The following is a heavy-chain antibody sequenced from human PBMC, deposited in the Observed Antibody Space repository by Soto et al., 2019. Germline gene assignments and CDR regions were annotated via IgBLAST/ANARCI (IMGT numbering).Heavy chain of an antibody. CDR2: IIPIFGTA. CDR3: ARDLTHSYGLPGQWFDP. CDR1: GGTFSSYA. Sequence: GASVKVSCKASGGTFSSYAISWVRQAPGQGLEWMGGIIPIFGTANYAQKFQGRVTITADESTSTAYMELSSLRSEDTAVYYCARDLTHSYGLPGQWFDPWGQGTLVTVSS. J-gene: IGHJ5*02. D-gene: IGHD5-18*01. V-gene: IGHV1-69*13.